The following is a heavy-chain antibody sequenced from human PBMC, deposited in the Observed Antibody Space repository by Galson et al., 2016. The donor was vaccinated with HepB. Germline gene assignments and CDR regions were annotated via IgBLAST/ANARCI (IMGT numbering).Heavy chain of an antibody. CDR3: ARAPPYYDILTGCYNYYFDY. D-gene: IGHD3-9*01. J-gene: IGHJ4*02. CDR1: GFKFDDYG. Sequence: SLRLPCAASGFKFDDYGMSWVRQAPGKGLEWVSGINWNGGSKGYVDSVTGRFTISRDNDKNSLYLQMNSRRAEDTALYYCARAPPYYDILTGCYNYYFDYWGQGTLVTVSS. CDR2: INWNGGSK. V-gene: IGHV3-20*04.